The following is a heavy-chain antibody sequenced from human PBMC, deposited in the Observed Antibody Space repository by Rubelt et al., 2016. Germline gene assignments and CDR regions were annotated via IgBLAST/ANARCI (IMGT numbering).Heavy chain of an antibody. V-gene: IGHV4-39*07. Sequence: QLQLQESGPGLVKPSETLSLTCTVSGGSISSSSYYWGWIRQPPGKGLAWIGSIYYSGGPYYNPSLKCRVTRYVAKSKNQFSLKLRCVTAADTFVYYCAVGLSGYSGYDFDYWGQGTLVTVSS. CDR2: IYYSGGP. D-gene: IGHD5-12*01. CDR3: AVGLSGYSGYDFDY. J-gene: IGHJ4*02. CDR1: GGSISSSSYY.